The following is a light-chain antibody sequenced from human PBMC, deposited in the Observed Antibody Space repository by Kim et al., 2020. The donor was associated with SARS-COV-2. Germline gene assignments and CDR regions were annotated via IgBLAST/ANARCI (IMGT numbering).Light chain of an antibody. CDR2: DAS. CDR1: QTVGAW. CDR3: QHYNNLPLA. V-gene: IGKV1-5*01. J-gene: IGKJ4*01. Sequence: ASVGDRVTITCRASQTVGAWLAWYQQRPGKAPNLLIFDASRLQSGVPSRFSGSGSGTEFTLTISSLQPDDFATYYCQHYNNLPLAFGGGTKVDIK.